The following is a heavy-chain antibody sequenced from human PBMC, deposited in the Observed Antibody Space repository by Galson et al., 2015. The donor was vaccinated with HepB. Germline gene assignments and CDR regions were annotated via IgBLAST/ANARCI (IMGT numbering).Heavy chain of an antibody. CDR1: GGSISRYY. CDR3: ARVLGGGVGFGGYSGYDSAFDI. D-gene: IGHD5-12*01. V-gene: IGHV4-59*01. CDR2: IYYSGST. Sequence: TLSLTCTVSGGSISRYYWSWIRQPPGKGLEWIGYIYYSGSTNYNPSLKSRVTISVDTSKNQFSLKLSSVTAADTAVYYCARVLGGGVGFGGYSGYDSAFDIWGQGTMVTVPS. J-gene: IGHJ3*02.